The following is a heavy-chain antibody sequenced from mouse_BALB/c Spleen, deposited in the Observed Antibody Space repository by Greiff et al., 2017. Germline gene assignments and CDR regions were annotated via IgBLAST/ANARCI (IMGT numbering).Heavy chain of an antibody. CDR1: GFTFSSFG. D-gene: IGHD2-2*01. CDR3: ARWGGYDAHYFDY. CDR2: ISSGSSTI. Sequence: EVHLVESGGGLVQPGGSRKLSCAASGFTFSSFGMHWVRQAPEKGLEWVAYISSGSSTIYYADTVKGRFTISRDNPKNTLFLQMTSLRSEDTAMYYCARWGGYDAHYFDYWGQGTPLTVSS. V-gene: IGHV5-17*02. J-gene: IGHJ2*01.